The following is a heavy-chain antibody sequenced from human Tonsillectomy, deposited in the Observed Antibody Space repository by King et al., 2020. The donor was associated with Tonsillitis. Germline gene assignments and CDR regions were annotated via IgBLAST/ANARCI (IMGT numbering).Heavy chain of an antibody. J-gene: IGHJ4*02. Sequence: VQLVESGGGLVQPGGSLRLSCAASGFIFSSYAMSWVRQAPGKGLQWGSAISGSGGSTYYADSVKGRYPISRDNSKNTLYLQRNSLRAEDTAVYYCATGWADDYWGQGTLVTVSS. CDR2: ISGSGGST. V-gene: IGHV3-23*04. CDR1: GFIFSSYA. D-gene: IGHD6-13*01. CDR3: ATGWADDY.